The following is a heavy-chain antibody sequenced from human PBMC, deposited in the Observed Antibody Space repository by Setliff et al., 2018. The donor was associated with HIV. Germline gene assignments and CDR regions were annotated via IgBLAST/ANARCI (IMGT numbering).Heavy chain of an antibody. Sequence: ASVKVSCKASGYTFTSYGVSWVRQAPGQGLEWMGWISAYNRNVNYSQKVQGRVTMTTDTSTSTAYMELKNLKSDDTAVYYCARVLDPGIAVATHAFDIWGQGRMVTVSS. V-gene: IGHV1-18*01. CDR2: ISAYNRNV. CDR3: ARVLDPGIAVATHAFDI. CDR1: GYTFTSYG. J-gene: IGHJ3*02. D-gene: IGHD6-19*01.